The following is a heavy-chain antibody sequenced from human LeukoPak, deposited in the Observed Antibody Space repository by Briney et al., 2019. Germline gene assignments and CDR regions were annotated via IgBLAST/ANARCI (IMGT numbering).Heavy chain of an antibody. CDR2: ISGGGGST. Sequence: GGSLRLSCAASGFTFDDYAMNWVRQVPGKGLQWVSLISGGGGSTYYADSVKGRFTISRDNIKNSLYLQMNSLRNEDSALYYCAKDVARHCASTSCYPESWGQGTLVTVSS. V-gene: IGHV3-43*02. CDR1: GFTFDDYA. CDR3: AKDVARHCASTSCYPES. J-gene: IGHJ5*02. D-gene: IGHD2-2*01.